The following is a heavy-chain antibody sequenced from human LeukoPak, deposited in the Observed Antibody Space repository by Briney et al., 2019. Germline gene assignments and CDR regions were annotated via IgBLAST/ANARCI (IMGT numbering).Heavy chain of an antibody. CDR1: GFTFSTYA. V-gene: IGHV3-23*01. Sequence: GGSLRLSCTASGFTFSTYAMSWVRQAPGKGLEWVSGISDSGGNTYYADSVKGRFTISRDNSKNTLFLQMSSLRAEDTAAYYCAKGISPLDYWGQGTLVTVSS. J-gene: IGHJ4*02. CDR3: AKGISPLDY. D-gene: IGHD2-15*01. CDR2: ISDSGGNT.